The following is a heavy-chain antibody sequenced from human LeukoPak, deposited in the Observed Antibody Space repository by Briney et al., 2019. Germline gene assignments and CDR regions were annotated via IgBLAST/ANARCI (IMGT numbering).Heavy chain of an antibody. J-gene: IGHJ4*02. Sequence: GESLKISCKGSGYSFTSYWIGWVRQMPAKGQGWMGIIYPGDTDTRYSPSFQGHVTTSADKSINTAYLQCSSLTAAATAMYYSARPGTVGYYFDYWGQGTLVTVSS. CDR1: GYSFTSYW. CDR3: ARPGTVGYYFDY. CDR2: IYPGDTDT. V-gene: IGHV5-51*01. D-gene: IGHD1-14*01.